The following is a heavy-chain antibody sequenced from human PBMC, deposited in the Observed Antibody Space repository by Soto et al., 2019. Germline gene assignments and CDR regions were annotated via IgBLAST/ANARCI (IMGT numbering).Heavy chain of an antibody. CDR2: IYHTGAA. J-gene: IGHJ3*02. CDR3: AREVISPATSDAFDI. Sequence: QVQLQESGPGLVKPSQTLSVTCTVSGGSLSSDNFFWSWVRQHPETGREWVGYIYHTGAAYYNPSLKSRLTISLDTSKNRFSLSLISVTAADTAVYYCAREVISPATSDAFDIWGQGTMVTVSS. D-gene: IGHD1-26*01. CDR1: GGSLSSDNFF. V-gene: IGHV4-31*03.